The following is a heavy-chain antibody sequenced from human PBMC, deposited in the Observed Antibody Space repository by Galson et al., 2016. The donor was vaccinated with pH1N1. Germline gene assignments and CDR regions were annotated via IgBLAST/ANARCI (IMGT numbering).Heavy chain of an antibody. J-gene: IGHJ4*02. D-gene: IGHD6-19*01. V-gene: IGHV3-7*01. Sequence: SEKYYLDSVKGRFTISRDNAKESLFLQMNSLRAEDTAVYYCAKGGLAPGDYWGQGTLVTVSS. CDR3: AKGGLAPGDY. CDR2: SEK.